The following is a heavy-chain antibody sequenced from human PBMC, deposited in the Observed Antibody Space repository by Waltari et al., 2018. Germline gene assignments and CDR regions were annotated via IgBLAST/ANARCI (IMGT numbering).Heavy chain of an antibody. CDR3: ARLSRWGVTARYFDY. Sequence: QVQLQESGPGLVKPSETLSLPCTVSGGSISSYYCSWIRQPPGKGLEWIGYIDYSGRTHCNPDVKSRVTMSVDTPKDEFSLMLRSLAAADTAVYYCARLSRWGVTARYFDYWGQGTLVTVSA. CDR2: IDYSGRT. D-gene: IGHD2-21*02. CDR1: GGSISSYY. J-gene: IGHJ4*02. V-gene: IGHV4-59*08.